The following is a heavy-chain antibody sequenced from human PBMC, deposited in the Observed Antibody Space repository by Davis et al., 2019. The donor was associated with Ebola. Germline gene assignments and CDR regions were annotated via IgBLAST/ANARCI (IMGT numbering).Heavy chain of an antibody. V-gene: IGHV5-51*01. CDR2: IYPGDSDT. J-gene: IGHJ6*04. D-gene: IGHD3-22*01. CDR3: ARRGYNSALWGMDV. Sequence: GESLKISCKGSGYSFTTYWIAWVRQMPGKGLEWMGIIYPGDSDTRYSPSFQDQVTISADKSINTAYLQWSSLKASDTAIYYCARRGYNSALWGMDVWGKGTTVTVSS. CDR1: GYSFTTYW.